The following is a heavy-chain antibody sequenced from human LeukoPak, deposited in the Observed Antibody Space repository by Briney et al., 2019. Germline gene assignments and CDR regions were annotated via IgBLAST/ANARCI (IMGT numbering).Heavy chain of an antibody. CDR2: INWNGGRT. D-gene: IGHD2-2*01. V-gene: IGHV3-20*04. CDR3: AKDRDCSSTSCYWTNWFDP. J-gene: IGHJ5*02. Sequence: GGSLRLSCAASGFTFNDYGMSWVRQAPGKGLEWVSGINWNGGRTGYADSMKGRFTISRDNSKNTLYLQMNSLRAEDTAVYYCAKDRDCSSTSCYWTNWFDPWGQGTLVTVSS. CDR1: GFTFNDYG.